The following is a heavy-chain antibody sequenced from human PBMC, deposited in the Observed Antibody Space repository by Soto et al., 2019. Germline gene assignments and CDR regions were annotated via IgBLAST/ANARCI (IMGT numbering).Heavy chain of an antibody. D-gene: IGHD2-15*01. CDR3: ARQEVAATSYYYYMDV. J-gene: IGHJ6*03. Sequence: SSETLSLTCTVSGGSISSYYWSWIRQPPGKGLEWIGYIYYSGSTNYNPSLKSRVTISVDTSKNQFSLKLSSVTAADTAVYYCARQEVAATSYYYYMDVWGKGTTVTVSS. V-gene: IGHV4-59*08. CDR1: GGSISSYY. CDR2: IYYSGST.